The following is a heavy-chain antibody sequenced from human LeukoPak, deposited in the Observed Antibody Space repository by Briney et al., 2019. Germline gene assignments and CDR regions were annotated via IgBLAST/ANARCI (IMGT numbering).Heavy chain of an antibody. J-gene: IGHJ4*02. V-gene: IGHV4-59*11. D-gene: IGHD6-13*01. CDR3: ARAFTPGSSWYRWDSVYFDY. CDR1: GGSISSHY. CDR2: IYYSGST. Sequence: SETLSLTCTVSGGSISSHYWSWIRQPPGKGLEWIGYIYYSGSTNYNPSLKSRVTISVDTSKNQFSLKLSSVTAADTAVYYCARAFTPGSSWYRWDSVYFDYRGQGTLVTVSS.